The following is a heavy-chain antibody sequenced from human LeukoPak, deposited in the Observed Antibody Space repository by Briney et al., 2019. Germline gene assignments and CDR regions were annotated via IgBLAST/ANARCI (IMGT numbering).Heavy chain of an antibody. V-gene: IGHV3-48*01. CDR2: ISSSSSTI. D-gene: IGHD2-15*01. J-gene: IGHJ4*02. CDR3: ARGSVAVVAATFFY. Sequence: GGSLILSCAASGFTFSSYSMNWVRQAPGKGLEWVSFISSSSSTIYHADSVNGRFTVSSDNAQNSLYLQMNSLRAEDTAVYYCARGSVAVVAATFFYWGQGTLVTVSS. CDR1: GFTFSSYS.